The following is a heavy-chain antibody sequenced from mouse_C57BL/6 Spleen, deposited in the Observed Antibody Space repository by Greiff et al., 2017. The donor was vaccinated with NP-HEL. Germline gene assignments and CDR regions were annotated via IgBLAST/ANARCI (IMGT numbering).Heavy chain of an antibody. CDR1: GYAFTNYL. Sequence: VQLQQSGAELVRPGTSVKVSCKASGYAFTNYLIEWVKQRPGQGLEWIGVINPGSGGTNYNEKFKGKATLTADKSSSTAYMQLSSLTSEDSAVYFCARTGGIYWYFDVWGTGTTVTVSS. CDR3: ARTGGIYWYFDV. CDR2: INPGSGGT. V-gene: IGHV1-54*01. J-gene: IGHJ1*03.